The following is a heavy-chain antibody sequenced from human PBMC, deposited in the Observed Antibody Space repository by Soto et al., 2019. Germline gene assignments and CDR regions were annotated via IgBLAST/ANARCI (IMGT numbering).Heavy chain of an antibody. V-gene: IGHV3-30*18. D-gene: IGHD6-13*01. J-gene: IGHJ4*02. CDR2: ISYDVSNK. CDR3: ANSRAAHGSLDY. Sequence: QVQLVESGGGVVQPGRSLRLSCAASGFTFSIYGMHWVRQAPGKGLEWVAVISYDVSNKYYEDSVKGRFTISRDNSKNTLYLHMNSLRAEDTAVYYCANSRAAHGSLDYWGQGTLVTVSS. CDR1: GFTFSIYG.